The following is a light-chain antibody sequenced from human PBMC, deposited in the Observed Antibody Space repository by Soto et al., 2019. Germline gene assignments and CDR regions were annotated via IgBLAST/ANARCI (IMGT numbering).Light chain of an antibody. Sequence: EIVLTQSPDTLSLSPGERPTLSCSASQTVRNNFLAWYQQKPGQAPRLLISVASSRATGIPDRFSGSGSGTDFSLTISRLEPEDFAVYYCQQYSSSSRTFGQGTKVDI. CDR3: QQYSSSSRT. CDR2: VAS. CDR1: QTVRNNF. V-gene: IGKV3-20*01. J-gene: IGKJ1*01.